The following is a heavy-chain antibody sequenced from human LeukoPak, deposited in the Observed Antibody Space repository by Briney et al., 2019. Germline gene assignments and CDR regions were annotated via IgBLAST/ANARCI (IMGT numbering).Heavy chain of an antibody. CDR1: GGSISSYY. Sequence: SETLSLTCTVSGGSISSYYWSWIRQPPGKGLEWIGEINHSGSTNYNPSLKSRVTISVDTSKNQFSLKLSSVTAADTAVYYCARRGIVLMVYAIRAFDIWGQGTMVTVSS. CDR2: INHSGST. D-gene: IGHD2-8*01. J-gene: IGHJ3*02. CDR3: ARRGIVLMVYAIRAFDI. V-gene: IGHV4-34*01.